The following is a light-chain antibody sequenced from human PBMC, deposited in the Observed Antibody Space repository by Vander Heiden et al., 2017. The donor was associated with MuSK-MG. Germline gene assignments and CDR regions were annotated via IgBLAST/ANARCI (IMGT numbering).Light chain of an antibody. J-gene: IGLJ2*01. V-gene: IGLV2-11*01. Sequence: QSALTQPRSVSGSPGQSVTISCTGSSTDVGSYDYVSWYQEHPGKAPKLMIYDVDKRPSGVPDRFSGSKSGITASLTISGLQADDEADYHCCSFAANYTLIFGCGTKLTVL. CDR1: STDVGSYDY. CDR2: DVD. CDR3: CSFAANYTLI.